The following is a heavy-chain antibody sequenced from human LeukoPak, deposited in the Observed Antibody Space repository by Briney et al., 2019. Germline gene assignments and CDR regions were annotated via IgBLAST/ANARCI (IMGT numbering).Heavy chain of an antibody. V-gene: IGHV4-39*01. Sequence: SETLSLTCTVSGGSISSSSYYWGWIRQPPGKGLEWIGSTYYSGSTYYNPSLKSRVTISVDTSKNQFSLKLSSVTAADTAVYYCARRAAMAHEYWGQGTLVTVSS. J-gene: IGHJ4*02. CDR3: ARRAAMAHEY. D-gene: IGHD5-18*01. CDR2: TYYSGST. CDR1: GGSISSSSYY.